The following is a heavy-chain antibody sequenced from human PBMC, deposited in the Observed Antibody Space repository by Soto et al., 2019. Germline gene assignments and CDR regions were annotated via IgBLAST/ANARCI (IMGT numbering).Heavy chain of an antibody. V-gene: IGHV1-18*01. Sequence: EASVKVSCKASGYTFTSYGISWVRQAPGQGLEWMGWISAYNGNTNYAQKLQGRVTMTTDTSTSTAYMELRSLRSDDTAVYYCARERGYSGYDYTGNPYYYYGMDVWGQGTTVTVSS. J-gene: IGHJ6*02. CDR1: GYTFTSYG. CDR3: ARERGYSGYDYTGNPYYYYGMDV. CDR2: ISAYNGNT. D-gene: IGHD5-12*01.